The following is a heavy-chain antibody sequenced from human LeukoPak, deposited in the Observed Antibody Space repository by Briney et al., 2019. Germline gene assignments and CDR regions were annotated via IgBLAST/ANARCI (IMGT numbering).Heavy chain of an antibody. J-gene: IGHJ4*02. CDR2: ISGDGSTM. Sequence: PGGSLRLSCAASGFTFSSYWMHWVRQAPGKGLEWVSYISGDGSTMYYADSVKGRFTISRDNAKNSLFLQMNSLRAEDTAVYYCARERTTVRYWGQGTLVTASS. CDR1: GFTFSSYW. CDR3: ARERTTVRY. D-gene: IGHD4-17*01. V-gene: IGHV3-48*04.